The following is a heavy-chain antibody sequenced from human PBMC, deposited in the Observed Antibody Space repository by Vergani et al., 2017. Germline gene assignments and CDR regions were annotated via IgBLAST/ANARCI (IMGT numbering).Heavy chain of an antibody. CDR1: GDSMRNSNYY. V-gene: IGHV4-39*01. CDR3: VRHRMPYYFASGSDF. CDR2: IYYSGST. D-gene: IGHD2/OR15-2a*01. J-gene: IGHJ4*02. Sequence: QLQLQESGPRLVRPSETLSLTCTVSGDSMRNSNYYWGWIRQPPGKGLEWIGSIYYSGSTYYTPSLKSRVGIFVDTSKSQFFLKLTSVTAADTAVYYCVRHRMPYYFASGSDFWCRGTLVSVSS.